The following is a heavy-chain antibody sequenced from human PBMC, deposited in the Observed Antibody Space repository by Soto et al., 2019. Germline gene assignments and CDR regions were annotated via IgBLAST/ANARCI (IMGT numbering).Heavy chain of an antibody. CDR3: ARQYYDFWSGYYYKSNYYYYMDV. D-gene: IGHD3-3*01. Sequence: GASVKVSCKASGYTFTSYDINWVRQATGQGLEWMGWMNPNSGNTGYAQKFQGRVTMTRNTSISTAYMELSSLRSEDTAVYYCARQYYDFWSGYYYKSNYYYYMDVWGKGTTVTVSS. CDR2: MNPNSGNT. CDR1: GYTFTSYD. V-gene: IGHV1-8*01. J-gene: IGHJ6*03.